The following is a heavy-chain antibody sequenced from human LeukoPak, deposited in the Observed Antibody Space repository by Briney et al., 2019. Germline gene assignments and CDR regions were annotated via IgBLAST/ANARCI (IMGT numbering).Heavy chain of an antibody. CDR1: GFTLSGNW. Sequence: PGGSLRPSCAASGFTLSGNWMHWVRQAPGKGLVWVSRTNSDGSSTSYADSVKGRFTISRDNAENTLYLQMNSLRAEDTAVYYCARRDNYDYWGQGTLVTVSS. CDR2: TNSDGSST. CDR3: ARRDNYDY. J-gene: IGHJ4*02. V-gene: IGHV3-74*01. D-gene: IGHD2-15*01.